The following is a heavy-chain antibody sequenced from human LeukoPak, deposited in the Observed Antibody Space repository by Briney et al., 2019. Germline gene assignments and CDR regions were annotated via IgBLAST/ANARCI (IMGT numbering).Heavy chain of an antibody. CDR3: TREDRPYCPFAY. CDR1: GGSIDITNY. J-gene: IGHJ4*02. Sequence: PPGTLSLTCGVSGGSIDITNYWSWVRQAPGKGLEWIGEIAHDGTTNYNPSLRSRVATSFDRANNQFSLSLTSVTAADTAGYYCTREDRPYCPFAYWGQGVLVTVSS. D-gene: IGHD1-26*01. V-gene: IGHV4-4*03. CDR2: IAHDGTT.